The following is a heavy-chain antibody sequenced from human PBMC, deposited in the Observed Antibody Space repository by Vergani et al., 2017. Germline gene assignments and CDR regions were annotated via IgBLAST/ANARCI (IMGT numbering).Heavy chain of an antibody. J-gene: IGHJ4*02. CDR1: GGSISSGGYS. CDR2: IYHSGST. Sequence: QLQLQESGSGLVQPSQTLSLTCAVSGGSISSGGYSWIWIRQPPGKGLEWIGYIYHSGSTYYNPSLKSRVTISVDRSKNQFSLKLSSVTAADTAVYYCARADIAAAGIFDYWGQGTLVTVSS. CDR3: ARADIAAAGIFDY. V-gene: IGHV4-30-2*01. D-gene: IGHD6-13*01.